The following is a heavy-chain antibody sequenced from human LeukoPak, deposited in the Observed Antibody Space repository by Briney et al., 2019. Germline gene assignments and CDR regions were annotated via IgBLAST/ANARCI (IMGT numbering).Heavy chain of an antibody. D-gene: IGHD6-19*01. Sequence: SETLSLTCAVYGGSFSGYYWSWIRQPPGKGLEWIGYIYYSGSTNYNPSLKSRVTISVDTSKNQFSLKLSSVTAADTAVYYCARAGVQWLVLSWFDPWGQGTLVTVSS. CDR3: ARAGVQWLVLSWFDP. CDR2: IYYSGST. V-gene: IGHV4-59*01. J-gene: IGHJ5*02. CDR1: GGSFSGYY.